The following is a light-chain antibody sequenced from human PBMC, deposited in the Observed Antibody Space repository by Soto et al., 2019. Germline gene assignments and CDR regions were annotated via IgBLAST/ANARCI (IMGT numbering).Light chain of an antibody. J-gene: IGLJ3*02. CDR2: SNN. CDR1: PSNIGSNY. V-gene: IGLV1-47*02. CDR3: AAWEDSVNLWL. Sequence: QSVLTQPPSASGIPGQTVTLSCSGSPSNIGSNYVYWYQQLPGTAPKLLIYSNNQRPSGVPARFSGSKSGTSGSLAISGLRSEDEADYYCAAWEDSVNLWLFGGGTKLTVL.